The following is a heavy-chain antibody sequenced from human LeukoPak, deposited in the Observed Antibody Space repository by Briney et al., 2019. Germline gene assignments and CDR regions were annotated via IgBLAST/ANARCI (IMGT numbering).Heavy chain of an antibody. CDR2: INPNSGGT. J-gene: IGHJ5*02. CDR3: ARALTYYYDSSGYFDP. D-gene: IGHD3-22*01. CDR1: GYTFTGYY. V-gene: IGHV1-2*02. Sequence: GASVKVSCKASGYTFTGYYMHWVRQAPGQGLEWMGWINPNSGGTNYAQKFQGGVTMTRDTSISTAYMELSSLRSDDTAVYYCARALTYYYDSSGYFDPWGQGTLVTVSS.